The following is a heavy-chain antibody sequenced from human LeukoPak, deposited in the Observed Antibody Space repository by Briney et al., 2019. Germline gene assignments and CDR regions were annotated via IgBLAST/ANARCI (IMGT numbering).Heavy chain of an antibody. J-gene: IGHJ4*02. CDR3: ARLLGNYLDY. V-gene: IGHV4-4*08. CDR2: IWTSGST. D-gene: IGHD3-16*01. Sequence: TSETLPLTCTVSGGSIDSYYWSWIRQPPGKGLEWIGYIWTSGSTNYKASLKSRLTISGDTSTNQFSLQLSSVTAADTAVYYCARLLGNYLDYWGQGILVTVSS. CDR1: GGSIDSYY.